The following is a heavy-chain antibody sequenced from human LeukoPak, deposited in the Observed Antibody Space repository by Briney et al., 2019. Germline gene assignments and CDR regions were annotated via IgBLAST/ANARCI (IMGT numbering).Heavy chain of an antibody. CDR1: GFTLRSYW. CDR3: ARERLYCSSTSCYGHYYGMDV. Sequence: GGSLRLSCAASGFTLRSYWMHWVRQAPGKGLVWVSRINSDGISTTYADSVKGRFTISRNNSKNTLYLQMNSLRAEDTAVYYCARERLYCSSTSCYGHYYGMDVWGQGTTVTVSS. CDR2: INSDGIST. V-gene: IGHV3-74*01. D-gene: IGHD2-2*01. J-gene: IGHJ6*02.